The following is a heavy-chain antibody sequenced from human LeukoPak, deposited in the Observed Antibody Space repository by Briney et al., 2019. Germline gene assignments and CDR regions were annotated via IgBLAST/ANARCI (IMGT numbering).Heavy chain of an antibody. CDR2: IYYSGST. CDR1: GGSISSYY. V-gene: IGHV4-59*12. CDR3: ARLPPYSSSWYFDY. Sequence: SETLSLTCTVSGGSISSYYWSWIRQPPGKGLEWIGYIYYSGSTNYNPSLKSRVTISVDTSKNQFSLKLSSVTAADTAVYYCARLPPYSSSWYFDYWGQGTLVTVSS. D-gene: IGHD6-13*01. J-gene: IGHJ4*02.